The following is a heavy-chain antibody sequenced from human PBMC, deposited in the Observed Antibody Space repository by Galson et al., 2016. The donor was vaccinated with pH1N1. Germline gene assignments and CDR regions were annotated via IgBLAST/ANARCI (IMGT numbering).Heavy chain of an antibody. D-gene: IGHD2-15*01. V-gene: IGHV3-11*04. Sequence: SLRLSCAASGFTFSDYYMSWIRQAPGKGLEWVPYIRSSGSTISYADSVKGRFTISRDNAKNSLYLQLNSLRAEDTAVYYCARDFRSRYCSGGSCYYYYYGMDVWGQGTTVTVSS. CDR3: ARDFRSRYCSGGSCYYYYYGMDV. CDR1: GFTFSDYY. J-gene: IGHJ6*02. CDR2: IRSSGSTI.